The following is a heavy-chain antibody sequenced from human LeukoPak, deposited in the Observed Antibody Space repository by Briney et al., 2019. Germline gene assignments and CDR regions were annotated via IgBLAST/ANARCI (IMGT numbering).Heavy chain of an antibody. Sequence: GGSLRLSCVASGFTFNNYAMYWVRQAPGKGLEWVSGIFGSGGSAHCADSVKGRFTISRDNSKNTVYLQINSLRVEDTAVYYCGKTTTGYSSGRYPGWPVDYWGQGSLVTVSS. CDR2: IFGSGGSA. V-gene: IGHV3-23*01. D-gene: IGHD6-19*01. J-gene: IGHJ4*02. CDR1: GFTFNNYA. CDR3: GKTTTGYSSGRYPGWPVDY.